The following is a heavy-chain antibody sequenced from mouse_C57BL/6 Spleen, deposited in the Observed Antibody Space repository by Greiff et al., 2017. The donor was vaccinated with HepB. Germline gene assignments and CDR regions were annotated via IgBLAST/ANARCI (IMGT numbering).Heavy chain of an antibody. CDR2: ISDGGSYT. D-gene: IGHD1-1*01. CDR1: GFTFSSYA. J-gene: IGHJ3*01. Sequence: EVHLVESGGGLVKPGGSLKLSCAASGFTFSSYAMSWVRQTPEKRLEWVATISDGGSYTYYPDNVKGRFTISRDNAKNNLYLQISHLKSEDTAMYYCARNYYGSSHQAWFAYWGQGTLVTVSA. CDR3: ARNYYGSSHQAWFAY. V-gene: IGHV5-4*01.